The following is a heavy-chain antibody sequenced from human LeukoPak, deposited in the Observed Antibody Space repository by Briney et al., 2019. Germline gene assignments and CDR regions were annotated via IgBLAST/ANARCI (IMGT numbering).Heavy chain of an antibody. CDR3: ASRRYAPGLY. Sequence: PSETLSFTCAVYGGTYRGYSWSRIRHPPGKGLEWIGVINHSGSTNYNPSLKSRVTISVDTSKNQFSLKLSSVTAADTAVYYCASRRYAPGLYWGQGTLVTVSS. D-gene: IGHD5-12*01. CDR2: INHSGST. V-gene: IGHV4-34*01. CDR1: GGTYRGYS. J-gene: IGHJ4*02.